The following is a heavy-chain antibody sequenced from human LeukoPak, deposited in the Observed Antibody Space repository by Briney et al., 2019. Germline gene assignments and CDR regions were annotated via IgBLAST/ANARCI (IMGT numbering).Heavy chain of an antibody. CDR1: GGSFSGYY. CDR2: INHSGST. Sequence: SETLSLTCAVYGGSFSGYYWSWIRQPPGKGLEWIGEINHSGSTNYNPSLKSRVTISVDTSKNQFSLKLSSVTAADTAVYYCATVKYSSSPFYYYYYMDVWGKGTTVTVSS. D-gene: IGHD6-6*01. V-gene: IGHV4-34*01. CDR3: ATVKYSSSPFYYYYYMDV. J-gene: IGHJ6*03.